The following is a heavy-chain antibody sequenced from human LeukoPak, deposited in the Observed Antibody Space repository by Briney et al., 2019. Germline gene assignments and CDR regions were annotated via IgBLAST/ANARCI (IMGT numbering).Heavy chain of an antibody. D-gene: IGHD3-22*01. V-gene: IGHV3-33*03. Sequence: PGGSLRPSCAASGFTFSSYGMHWVRQAPGKGLEWVAVIWYDGSNKYYADSVRGRFTISRDNAKNRLYLKMNSLRAEDTAMYYCARSYYDSSGYYFGDAFNIWGHGTMVTVSS. J-gene: IGHJ3*02. CDR1: GFTFSSYG. CDR3: ARSYYDSSGYYFGDAFNI. CDR2: IWYDGSNK.